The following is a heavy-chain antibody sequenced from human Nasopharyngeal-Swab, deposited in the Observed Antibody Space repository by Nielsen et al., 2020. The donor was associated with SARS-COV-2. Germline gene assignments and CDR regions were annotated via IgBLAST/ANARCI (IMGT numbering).Heavy chain of an antibody. CDR3: ARGGLLELGFYWYFDL. CDR2: ILYDASNK. Sequence: GGSLRLSCAASGFTFSSYAMHWVRQAPGKGLEWVAVILYDASNKYYADSVKGRFTISRDNSKNTLYLQMNSLRAEDTAVYYCARGGLLELGFYWYFDLWGRGTLVTVSS. CDR1: GFTFSSYA. D-gene: IGHD2-21*02. J-gene: IGHJ2*01. V-gene: IGHV3-30-3*01.